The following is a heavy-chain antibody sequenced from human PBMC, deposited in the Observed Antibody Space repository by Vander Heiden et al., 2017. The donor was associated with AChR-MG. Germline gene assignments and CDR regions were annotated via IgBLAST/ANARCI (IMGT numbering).Heavy chain of an antibody. V-gene: IGHV3-33*01. Sequence: QVQLVESGGDVVQPGRSLRLSCAASGIPFSNYGMHWVRQAPGKGLEWVAVIYYDGSKKYYGDSVKGRFTISRDNSKNTLYLQMNSLRVEDTAMYYCARDLQSRYFDLWGRGTLVTVSS. CDR2: IYYDGSKK. J-gene: IGHJ2*01. CDR1: GIPFSNYG. CDR3: ARDLQSRYFDL.